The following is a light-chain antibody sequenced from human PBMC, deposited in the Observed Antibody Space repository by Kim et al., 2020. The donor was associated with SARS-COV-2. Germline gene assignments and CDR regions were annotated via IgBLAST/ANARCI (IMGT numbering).Light chain of an antibody. CDR1: QSLLYSDGYTY. CDR3: MQVLQIPRT. J-gene: IGKJ2*02. V-gene: IGKV2-28*01. CDR2: LGS. Sequence: DIVMTQSPLSLPVTPGEPASISCRSSQSLLYSDGYTYLDWYLQKPGQSAQLLIYLGSNRASGVPDRFSGSGSGTDFTLKISRVAAEDVGVYYCMQVLQIPRTFGQGTKLEI.